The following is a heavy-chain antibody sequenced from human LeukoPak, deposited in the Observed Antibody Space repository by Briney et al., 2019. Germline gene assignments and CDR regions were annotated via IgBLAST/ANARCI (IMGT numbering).Heavy chain of an antibody. CDR1: GGTFSSYA. Sequence: ASVKVSCKASGGTFSSYAISWVRQAPGQGLEWMGGIIPIFGTANYAQKFQGRVTITADESTSTAYMELSSLRSEDTAVYYCARARNRPDYYYYTDVWGKGTTVTVSS. J-gene: IGHJ6*03. V-gene: IGHV1-69*01. D-gene: IGHD1-14*01. CDR2: IIPIFGTA. CDR3: ARARNRPDYYYYTDV.